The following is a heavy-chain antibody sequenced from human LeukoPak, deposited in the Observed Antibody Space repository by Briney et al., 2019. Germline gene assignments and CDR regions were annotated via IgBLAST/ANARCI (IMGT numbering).Heavy chain of an antibody. CDR3: ARTTYYYDCSGYSEVYTLDY. Sequence: GGSLRLSCAASGFTFSSYGMHWVRQAPGKGLEWVAVIWYDGSNKYYADSVKGRFTISRDNSKNTLYLQMNSLRAEDTAVYYCARTTYYYDCSGYSEVYTLDYWGQGTLVTVSS. J-gene: IGHJ4*02. V-gene: IGHV3-33*01. CDR2: IWYDGSNK. D-gene: IGHD3-22*01. CDR1: GFTFSSYG.